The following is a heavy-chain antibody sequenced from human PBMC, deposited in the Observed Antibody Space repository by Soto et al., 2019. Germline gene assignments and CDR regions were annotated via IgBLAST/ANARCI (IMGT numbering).Heavy chain of an antibody. J-gene: IGHJ6*02. V-gene: IGHV1-18*01. Sequence: ASVKVSCKXSGYTFTSYGISWVRQAPGQGLEWMGWISAYNGNTNYAQKLQGRVSMTTDTSTSTAYMELRSLRSDDTAVYYCEREGNRGSYPYYYYYYGMDVWGQGTTVTVSS. CDR3: EREGNRGSYPYYYYYYGMDV. D-gene: IGHD1-26*01. CDR1: GYTFTSYG. CDR2: ISAYNGNT.